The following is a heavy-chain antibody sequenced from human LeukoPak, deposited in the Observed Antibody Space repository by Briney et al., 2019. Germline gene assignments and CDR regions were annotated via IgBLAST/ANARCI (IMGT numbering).Heavy chain of an antibody. CDR1: GFTFSRSW. J-gene: IGHJ5*02. V-gene: IGHV3-7*01. CDR3: VRSFHPGGWFDP. Sequence: GGSLRLSCAASGFTFSRSWMTWVRQAPGKGLEWVASINEDGSEIHYVDSVKGRFTIARDNAKDSLFLQMNSLTVEDTAMYYCVRSFHPGGWFDPWGQGTLVTVSS. D-gene: IGHD3-10*01. CDR2: INEDGSEI.